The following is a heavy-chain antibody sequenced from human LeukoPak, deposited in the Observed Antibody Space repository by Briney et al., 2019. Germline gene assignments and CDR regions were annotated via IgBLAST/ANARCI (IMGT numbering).Heavy chain of an antibody. D-gene: IGHD2/OR15-2a*01. Sequence: PGGSLRLSCAASGFTFSNYVMGWVRQDPGKGLQWVSIINGSGSFTSYADSVKGRLTISRDNSKNTLYLQMNSLRAEDTAVYYCAKDLGSSHRPVDYWGQGTLVTVSS. J-gene: IGHJ4*02. CDR3: AKDLGSSHRPVDY. CDR2: INGSGSFT. V-gene: IGHV3-23*01. CDR1: GFTFSNYV.